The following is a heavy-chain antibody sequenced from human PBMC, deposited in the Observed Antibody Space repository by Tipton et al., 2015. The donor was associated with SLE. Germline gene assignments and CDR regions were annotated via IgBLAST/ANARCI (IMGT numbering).Heavy chain of an antibody. CDR2: ISYDGSNK. Sequence: SGFTFSSYGMHWVRQAPGKGLEWVAVISYDGSNKYYADSVKGRFTISRDNSKNTLYLQMNSLRAEDTAVYYCARDPGSGRNDAFDIWGQGTVVTVSS. V-gene: IGHV3-30*19. CDR3: ARDPGSGRNDAFDI. J-gene: IGHJ3*02. CDR1: GFTFSSYG. D-gene: IGHD3-10*01.